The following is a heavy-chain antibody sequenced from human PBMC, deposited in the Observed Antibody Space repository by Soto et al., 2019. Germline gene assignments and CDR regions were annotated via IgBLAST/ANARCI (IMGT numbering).Heavy chain of an antibody. J-gene: IGHJ5*02. CDR2: THYSGST. Sequence: SETLSLTCTVSGGSISSYYWSWIRQPPGKGLEWIGYTHYSGSTYYNSSLKSRVTISVDTSKNQFSLKLSSVTAADTAVYYCARVPGPWGQGTLVTVSS. CDR1: GGSISSYY. D-gene: IGHD2-2*01. V-gene: IGHV4-59*08. CDR3: ARVPGP.